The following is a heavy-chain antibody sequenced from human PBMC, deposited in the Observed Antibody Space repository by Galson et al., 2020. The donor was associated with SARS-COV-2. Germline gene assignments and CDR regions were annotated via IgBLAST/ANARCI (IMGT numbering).Heavy chain of an antibody. V-gene: IGHV3-48*03. CDR3: HLMVVTAHDAFDI. CDR1: GFTFSSYE. D-gene: IGHD2-21*02. Sequence: GGSLRLSCAASGFTFSSYEMNWVRQAPGKGLEWVSYISISGSTIYYADSVKGRFTISRDNAKNSLYLQMNSLRAEDTAVYYCHLMVVTAHDAFDIWGQGTMVTVSS. J-gene: IGHJ3*02. CDR2: ISISGSTI.